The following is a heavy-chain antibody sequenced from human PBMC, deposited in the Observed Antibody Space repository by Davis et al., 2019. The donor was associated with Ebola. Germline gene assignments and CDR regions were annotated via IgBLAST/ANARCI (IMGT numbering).Heavy chain of an antibody. D-gene: IGHD3-3*01. J-gene: IGHJ6*02. Sequence: PGGSLRLSRAASGFTFRSYAMSWVRQAPGKGLEWVSAITGSGGTPYYADSVKGRFTISRDNSKNTLYLQMSSLRAEDTAVYYCARNDDFWSPYGMDVWGQGTTVIVSS. V-gene: IGHV3-23*01. CDR2: ITGSGGTP. CDR3: ARNDDFWSPYGMDV. CDR1: GFTFRSYA.